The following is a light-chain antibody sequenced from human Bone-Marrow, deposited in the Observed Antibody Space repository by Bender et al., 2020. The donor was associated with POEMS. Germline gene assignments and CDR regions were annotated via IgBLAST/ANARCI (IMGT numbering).Light chain of an antibody. CDR3: CSYAGIYTWV. Sequence: QSALTQPPSVSGSPGQSVTISCTGTSSDVGSYNRVSWYQQPPGTAPKLLIYEVSNRPSGVPDRFSGSKSGNTASLTISGLQAEDEADYYCCSYAGIYTWVFGGGTKLAVL. CDR1: SSDVGSYNR. CDR2: EVS. J-gene: IGLJ3*02. V-gene: IGLV2-18*02.